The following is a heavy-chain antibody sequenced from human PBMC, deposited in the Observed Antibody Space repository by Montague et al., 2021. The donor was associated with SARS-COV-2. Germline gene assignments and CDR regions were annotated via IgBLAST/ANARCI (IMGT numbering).Heavy chain of an antibody. J-gene: IGHJ5*02. CDR2: T. V-gene: IGHV3-11*05. CDR3: ARGISLFDH. Sequence: TNYADSVKGRFTISRDNAKNSLFLQMNSLRVKDTAVYYCARGISLFDHWGQGTLVTVSS.